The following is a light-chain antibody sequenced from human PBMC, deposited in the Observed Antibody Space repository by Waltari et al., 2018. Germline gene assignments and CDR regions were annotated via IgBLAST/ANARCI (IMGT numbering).Light chain of an antibody. CDR2: YGA. Sequence: YQHVPRTAPKLLFYYGAQPPSWVPDRFSGSTSGTSASLAISGLQSEDDATYYCSVWDDSLNGVIFGGGTNLAVL. V-gene: IGLV1-36*01. CDR3: SVWDDSLNGVI. J-gene: IGLJ2*01.